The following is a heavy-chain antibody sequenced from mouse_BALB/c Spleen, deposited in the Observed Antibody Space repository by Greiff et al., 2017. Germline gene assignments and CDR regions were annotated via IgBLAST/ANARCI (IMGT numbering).Heavy chain of an antibody. Sequence: QVQLQQSGAELMKPGASVKISCKATGYTFSSYWIEWVKQRPGHGLEWIGEILPGSGSTNYNEKFKGKATFTADTSSNTAYMQLSSLTSEDSAVYYCARWGEDYAMDYWGQGTSVTVSS. CDR1: GYTFSSYW. J-gene: IGHJ4*01. CDR3: ARWGEDYAMDY. CDR2: ILPGSGST. V-gene: IGHV1-9*01.